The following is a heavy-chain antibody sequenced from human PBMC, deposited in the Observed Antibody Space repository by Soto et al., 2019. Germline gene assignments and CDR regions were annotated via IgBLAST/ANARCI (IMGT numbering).Heavy chain of an antibody. CDR2: INPSSGST. CDR1: GYTFTSYS. Sequence: ASVKVSCKASGYTFTSYSIHWVRQAPGQGLEWMAIINPSSGSTGFTHDFRGRVAMTRDTSTSTVYMELSSLRPEDTAVYYCARGRGSGCLDSWGQGTLVTVYS. CDR3: ARGRGSGCLDS. V-gene: IGHV1-46*01. D-gene: IGHD6-19*01. J-gene: IGHJ4*02.